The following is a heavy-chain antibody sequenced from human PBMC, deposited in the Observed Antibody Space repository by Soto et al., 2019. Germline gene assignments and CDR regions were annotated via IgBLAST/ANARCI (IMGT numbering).Heavy chain of an antibody. V-gene: IGHV1-18*04. J-gene: IGHJ6*02. CDR3: ARSSQEYCSSDNCYYYGLDV. CDR2: VSPYNGDT. D-gene: IGHD2-2*01. CDR1: GYTFSSYR. Sequence: QVQLVPSGSEVKKPGASVKASCKSSGYTFSSYRITWVRLAPGQVLEWMGWVSPYNGDTNYAQPFNGRLTMTTDTSTNTAYMELGSRRSDVTAVYYCARSSQEYCSSDNCYYYGLDVWGQGTTVTGSS.